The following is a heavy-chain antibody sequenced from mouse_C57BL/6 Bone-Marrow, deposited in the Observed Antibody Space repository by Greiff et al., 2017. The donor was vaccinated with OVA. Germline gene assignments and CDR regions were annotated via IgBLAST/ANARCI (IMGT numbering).Heavy chain of an antibody. CDR2: IYPRDGST. Sequence: VKLMESDAELVKPGASVKISCKVSGYTFTDHTIHWMKQRPEQGLEWIGYIYPRDGSTKYNEKFKGKATLTADKSSSTAYMQLNSLTSEDSAVYFCAREFYDGYYFFAYWGQGTLVTVSA. J-gene: IGHJ3*01. D-gene: IGHD2-3*01. V-gene: IGHV1-78*01. CDR1: GYTFTDHT. CDR3: AREFYDGYYFFAY.